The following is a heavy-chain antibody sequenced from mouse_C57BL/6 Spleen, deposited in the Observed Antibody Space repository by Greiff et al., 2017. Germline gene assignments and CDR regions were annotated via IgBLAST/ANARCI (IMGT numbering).Heavy chain of an antibody. V-gene: IGHV1-55*01. Sequence: VQLQQPGAELVKPGASVKMSCKASGDTFTSYWISGVKQRPGQGLEWIGDIYPGSGSTNYNEKFKSKATLTVDKSSRTAYMKPRDQTSDDSAFYYCANWYDGFAYWGQGTLVTVAA. CDR3: ANWYDGFAY. CDR2: IYPGSGST. D-gene: IGHD2-14*01. CDR1: GDTFTSYW. J-gene: IGHJ3*01.